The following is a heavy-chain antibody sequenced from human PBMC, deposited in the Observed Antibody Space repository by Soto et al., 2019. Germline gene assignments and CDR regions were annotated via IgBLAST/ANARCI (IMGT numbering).Heavy chain of an antibody. J-gene: IGHJ6*02. CDR3: ARDEWGESTFYYYYGMDV. V-gene: IGHV3-21*01. CDR1: GFTFSGYS. D-gene: IGHD3-16*01. Sequence: EVQLVESGGGLVKPGGSLRLSCAASGFTFSGYSMHWVRQAPGKGLEWVASISSRSTYIYYADSVRGRFTISRDSAENSLFLHMNRLRAEDTAVYFCARDEWGESTFYYYYGMDVWGQGTTVTVSS. CDR2: ISSRSTYI.